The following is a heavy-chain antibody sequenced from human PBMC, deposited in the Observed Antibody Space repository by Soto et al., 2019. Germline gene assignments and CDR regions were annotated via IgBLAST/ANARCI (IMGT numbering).Heavy chain of an antibody. CDR1: GGSISSYY. Sequence: SETLSLTCTVSGGSISSYYWSWIRRPPGKGLEWIGYIYYSGSTNYNPSLKSRVTISVDTSKNQFPLKLSSVTAADTAVYYCARVRGIVSFDYWGQGTLVTVSS. D-gene: IGHD1-26*01. CDR2: IYYSGST. J-gene: IGHJ4*02. CDR3: ARVRGIVSFDY. V-gene: IGHV4-59*01.